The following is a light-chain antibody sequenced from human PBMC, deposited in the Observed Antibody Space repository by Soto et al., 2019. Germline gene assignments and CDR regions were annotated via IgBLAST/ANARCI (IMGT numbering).Light chain of an antibody. V-gene: IGKV3-20*01. CDR1: QSVSSY. CDR2: GAS. Sequence: EMALTQSPATLSLSPGERATLSCRASQSVSSYLAWYQQKPGQAPRLLIYGASNRATGIPDRFSGSGSGTDFTLTISRLEPEDFAVYYCQQYGSSGTFGQRTKVAIK. CDR3: QQYGSSGT. J-gene: IGKJ1*01.